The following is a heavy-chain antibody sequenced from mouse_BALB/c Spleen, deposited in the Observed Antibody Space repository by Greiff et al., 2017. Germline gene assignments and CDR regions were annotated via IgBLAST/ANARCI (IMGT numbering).Heavy chain of an antibody. CDR2: ISNGGGST. J-gene: IGHJ3*01. V-gene: IGHV5-12-2*01. Sequence: EVKLVESGGGLVQPGGSLKLSCAASGFTFSSYTMSWVRQTPEKRLEWVAYISNGGGSTYYPDTVKGRFTISRDNAKNTLYLQMSSLKSEDTAMYYCARHRGESAWFAYWGQGTLVTVSA. D-gene: IGHD3-1*01. CDR3: ARHRGESAWFAY. CDR1: GFTFSSYT.